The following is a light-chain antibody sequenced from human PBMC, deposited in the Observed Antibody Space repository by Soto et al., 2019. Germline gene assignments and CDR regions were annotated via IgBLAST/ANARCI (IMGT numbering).Light chain of an antibody. CDR1: QSISSY. V-gene: IGKV1-39*01. CDR2: AAS. J-gene: IGKJ4*02. Sequence: DLQMTQCPSYLTESVCDRVTTVGRASQSISSYLNWYQQKPGKAPKLLIYAASSLQTGVPSRFSGSGSGTDFSLTISSLQPEDFATYYCQQSYSTPLTFGRGTKVDIK. CDR3: QQSYSTPLT.